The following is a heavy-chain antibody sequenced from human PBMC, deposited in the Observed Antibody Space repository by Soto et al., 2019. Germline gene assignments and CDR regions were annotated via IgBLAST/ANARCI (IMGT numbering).Heavy chain of an antibody. CDR1: GFTFSSYA. CDR2: ISGSGGST. D-gene: IGHD2-8*02. Sequence: EVQLLESGGGLVQPGGSLRLSCAASGFTFSSYAMSWVRQAPGKGLEWVSAISGSGGSTYYADSVKGRFNISRDNSKNTRYLQMNSLRAEDTAVYYCARGGYGVYWCDIWSQGTMVTVSS. V-gene: IGHV3-23*01. CDR3: ARGGYGVYWCDI. J-gene: IGHJ3*02.